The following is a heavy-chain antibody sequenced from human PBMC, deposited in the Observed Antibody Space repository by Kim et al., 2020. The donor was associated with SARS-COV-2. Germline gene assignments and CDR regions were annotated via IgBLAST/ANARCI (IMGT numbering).Heavy chain of an antibody. V-gene: IGHV4-39*07. J-gene: IGHJ4*02. CDR3: TRDTRGYSGYAIDY. D-gene: IGHD5-12*01. Sequence: SETLSLTCTVSGGSITNTSYSWGWIRQPPGKGLEWIGTIYHSVRTYYTPSLKSRVTISVDTSKNQFSLKLTSVTAADTAVYYCTRDTRGYSGYAIDYWGQGTLVTVSS. CDR2: IYHSVRT. CDR1: GGSITNTSYS.